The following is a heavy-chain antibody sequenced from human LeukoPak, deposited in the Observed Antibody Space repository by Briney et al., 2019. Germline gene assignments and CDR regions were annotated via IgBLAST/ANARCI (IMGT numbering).Heavy chain of an antibody. J-gene: IGHJ4*02. CDR2: IYYSGSP. D-gene: IGHD2-15*01. CDR3: ARGRFCSGGSCYYFDY. V-gene: IGHV4-59*01. Sequence: SEPLSLTCTVSDGSISSYYWSWIRQPPGKGLEWIGYIYYSGSPNYNPSLKSRVTISVDTSKNQFSLKLSSVAAADTAVYYCARGRFCSGGSCYYFDYWGQGTLVTVSS. CDR1: DGSISSYY.